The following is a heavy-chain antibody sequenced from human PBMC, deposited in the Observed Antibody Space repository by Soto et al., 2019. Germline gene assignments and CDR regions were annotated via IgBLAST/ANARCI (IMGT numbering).Heavy chain of an antibody. D-gene: IGHD3-3*01. J-gene: IGHJ4*02. Sequence: QVQLQESGPGLVKPSETLSLTCTVSGGSVSSGSYYWSWIRQPPGKGLEWIGYIYYSGSTNYNPSLKRRVTISVDTSKNQFSLKLSCVTAADPAVYYCARGGVNYDFWSGYYDYWGQGTLVTVSS. CDR3: ARGGVNYDFWSGYYDY. CDR2: IYYSGST. CDR1: GGSVSSGSYY. V-gene: IGHV4-61*01.